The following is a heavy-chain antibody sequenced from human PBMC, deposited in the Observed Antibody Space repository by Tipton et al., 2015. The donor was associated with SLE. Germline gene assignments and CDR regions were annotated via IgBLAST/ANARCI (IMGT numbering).Heavy chain of an antibody. CDR3: ARVHTTTWCERGFDY. CDR2: INVYNGNT. CDR1: GYSFTMYG. Sequence: QSGAEVKKPGASVKVSCKASGYSFTMYGISWLRQAPGQGLEWMGWINVYNGNTNYARKLQGRFTLTTGTSTSTAYTELRSLRSDYSAVYYCARVHTTTWCERGFDYWGHGTLVSVSS. D-gene: IGHD2-2*01. J-gene: IGHJ4*01. V-gene: IGHV1-18*01.